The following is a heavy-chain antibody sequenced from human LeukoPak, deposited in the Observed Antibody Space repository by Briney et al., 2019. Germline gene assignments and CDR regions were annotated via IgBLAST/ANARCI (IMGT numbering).Heavy chain of an antibody. D-gene: IGHD3-10*01. CDR2: IYYSGST. V-gene: IGHV4-59*12. Sequence: SETLSLTCTVSGGSISSSYWSWIRQPPGKGLEWIGYIYYSGSTNYNPSLKSRVTISVDTSKNQFSLKLSSVTAADTAVYYCARGLGSGSYYKSHYYYYYMDVWGKGTTVTISS. CDR3: ARGLGSGSYYKSHYYYYYMDV. CDR1: GGSISSSY. J-gene: IGHJ6*03.